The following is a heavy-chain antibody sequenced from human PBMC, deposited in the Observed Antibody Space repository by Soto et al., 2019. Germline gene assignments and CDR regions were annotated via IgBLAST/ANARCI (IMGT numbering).Heavy chain of an antibody. Sequence: QVQLVESGGDLVKPVGSLRLSCAASGFTFSDYFMSWIRQSPGKGMEWVSYTTKTGSTSNYADSVKGRFTISRDNAKNSLYLPMNSPRAEDTAIYYCAREMSRQYFTFDLWGRGTMVTVSS. J-gene: IGHJ3*01. CDR3: AREMSRQYFTFDL. V-gene: IGHV3-11*01. D-gene: IGHD2-2*01. CDR1: GFTFSDYF. CDR2: TTKTGSTS.